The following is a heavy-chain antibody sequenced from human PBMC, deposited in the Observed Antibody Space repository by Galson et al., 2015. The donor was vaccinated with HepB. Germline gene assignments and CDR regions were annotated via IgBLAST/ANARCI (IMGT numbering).Heavy chain of an antibody. CDR1: GDSVSSNSAA. CDR2: TYYRSKWYN. Sequence: CAISGDSVSSNSAAWNWIRQSPSRGLEWLGRTYYRSKWYNDYAVSVKSRITINTDTSKNQFSLQLNSVTPEDTAVYYCARGTRGYSSGWYYFDYWGQGTLVTVSS. D-gene: IGHD6-19*01. V-gene: IGHV6-1*01. J-gene: IGHJ4*02. CDR3: ARGTRGYSSGWYYFDY.